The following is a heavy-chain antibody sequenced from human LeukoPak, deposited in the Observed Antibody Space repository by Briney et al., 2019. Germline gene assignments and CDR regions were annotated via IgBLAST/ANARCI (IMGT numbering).Heavy chain of an antibody. V-gene: IGHV3-30*18. J-gene: IGHJ3*02. CDR1: GFTFSNYG. CDR2: LSYHGSNK. CDR3: AKTSFGPDSRAFDI. Sequence: GTSLRLSCAASGFTFSNYGMHWVRQAPGKGLEWVAVLSYHGSNKYDADSVKGRFTISRDNSKNTLYLQMNGLRAEDTAVYYCAKTSFGPDSRAFDIWGPGTMDTVPS. D-gene: IGHD3-3*01.